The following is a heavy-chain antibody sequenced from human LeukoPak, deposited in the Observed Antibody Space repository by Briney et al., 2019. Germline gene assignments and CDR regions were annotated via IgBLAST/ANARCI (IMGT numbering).Heavy chain of an antibody. CDR2: IYYSEST. J-gene: IGHJ4*02. Sequence: SETLSLTCTVSGGSISSYYWSWIRQPPGKGLEWIGYIYYSESTNYNPSLKSRATISVDTSKNQFSLKLSSVTAADTAVYYCARVSYDSSGIDYWGQGTLVTVSS. D-gene: IGHD3-22*01. CDR1: GGSISSYY. CDR3: ARVSYDSSGIDY. V-gene: IGHV4-59*01.